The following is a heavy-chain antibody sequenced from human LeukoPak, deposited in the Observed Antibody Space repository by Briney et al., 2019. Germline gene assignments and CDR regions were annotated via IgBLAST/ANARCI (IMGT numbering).Heavy chain of an antibody. CDR3: ARDRSTSPNWFDP. J-gene: IGHJ5*02. CDR1: GGSISSGGYY. Sequence: PSETLSLTCTVSGGSISSGGYYWSWIRQPPGKGLEWIGYIYHSGSTYYNPSLKGRVTISVDRSKNQFSLKLSSVTAADTAVYYCARDRSTSPNWFDPWGQGTLVTVSS. CDR2: IYHSGST. D-gene: IGHD2-2*01. V-gene: IGHV4-30-2*01.